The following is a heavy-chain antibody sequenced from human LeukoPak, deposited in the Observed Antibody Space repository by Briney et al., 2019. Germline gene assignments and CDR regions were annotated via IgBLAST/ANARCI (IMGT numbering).Heavy chain of an antibody. CDR2: ISYDGSNK. V-gene: IGHV3-30*04. D-gene: IGHD3-10*01. Sequence: GGSLRLSCAASGFTFSSYAMHWVRQAPGKGLEWVAVISYDGSNKYYADSVKGRFTISRDNSKNTLYLQMNSLRAEDTAVYYCAKASTYGSGSRQYYYYGMDVWGQGTTVTVSS. CDR3: AKASTYGSGSRQYYYYGMDV. J-gene: IGHJ6*02. CDR1: GFTFSSYA.